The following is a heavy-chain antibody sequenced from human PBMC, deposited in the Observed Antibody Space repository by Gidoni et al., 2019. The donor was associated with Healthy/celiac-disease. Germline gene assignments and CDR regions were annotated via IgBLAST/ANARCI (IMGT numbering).Heavy chain of an antibody. CDR1: GFTFSSYA. V-gene: IGHV3-30*04. CDR3: ARDDATVTTIWGYYYYGMDV. D-gene: IGHD4-17*01. CDR2: RSYDGSNK. J-gene: IGHJ6*02. Sequence: LRLSCAASGFTFSSYAMHWVRQAPGKGLEWVAVRSYDGSNKYYADSVKGRFTISRDNSKNTLYLQMNSLRAEDTAVYYCARDDATVTTIWGYYYYGMDVWGQGTTVTVSS.